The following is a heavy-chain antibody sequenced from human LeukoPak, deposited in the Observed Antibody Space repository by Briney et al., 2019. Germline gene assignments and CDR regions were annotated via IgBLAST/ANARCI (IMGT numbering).Heavy chain of an antibody. CDR3: AREEGGLDV. Sequence: ASVRVSCKPSGYDFSIYTLNWVRQVPGQGPEWMGWMNTNTGKATYAQDFRGRFVFSFDSSVSTAYLEITSLKAADTAVYYCAREEGGLDVWGQGTTVIVSS. J-gene: IGHJ6*02. V-gene: IGHV7-4-1*02. CDR1: GYDFSIYT. CDR2: MNTNTGKA.